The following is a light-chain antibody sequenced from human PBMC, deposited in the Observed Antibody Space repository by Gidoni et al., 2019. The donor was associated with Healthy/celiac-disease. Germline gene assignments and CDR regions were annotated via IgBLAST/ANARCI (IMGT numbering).Light chain of an antibody. CDR1: QSIGSN. Sequence: IVMTPSPTALSVSPGERATLSCRASQSIGSNLAWYQQKPGQAPRPLIYGATSRATAVPARFSASGSGTEFTLTISSLQSEDFAVYYCQQYNNWPPKYTFGQGTKLEIK. CDR3: QQYNNWPPKYT. V-gene: IGKV3-15*01. J-gene: IGKJ2*01. CDR2: GAT.